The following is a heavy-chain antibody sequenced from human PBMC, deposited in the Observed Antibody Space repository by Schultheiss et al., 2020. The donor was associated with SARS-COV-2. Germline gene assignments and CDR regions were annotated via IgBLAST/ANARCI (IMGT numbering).Heavy chain of an antibody. V-gene: IGHV1-18*01. D-gene: IGHD2-2*01. J-gene: IGHJ4*02. CDR3: ARDLRFGAVVPAATSIY. CDR2: ISAYNGNT. CDR1: GYTFTSYG. Sequence: ASVKVSCKASGYTFTSYGISWVRQAPGQGLEWMGWISAYNGNTNYAQKLQGRVTMTTDTSTSTAYMELRSLRSDDTAVYYCARDLRFGAVVPAATSIYWGQGTLVTRLL.